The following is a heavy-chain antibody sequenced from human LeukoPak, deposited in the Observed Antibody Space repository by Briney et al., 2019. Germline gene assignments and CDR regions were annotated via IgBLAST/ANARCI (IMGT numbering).Heavy chain of an antibody. D-gene: IGHD3-22*01. Sequence: ASVKVSCKVSGYTLTELSMRWVRQAPGKGLEWMGGFDPEDGETIYAQKFQGRVTMTEDTSTDTAYMELSSLRSEDTAVYYCARVIRPNPYYYDSSGLSYYMDVWGKGTTVTVSS. V-gene: IGHV1-24*01. CDR3: ARVIRPNPYYYDSSGLSYYMDV. CDR2: FDPEDGET. J-gene: IGHJ6*03. CDR1: GYTLTELS.